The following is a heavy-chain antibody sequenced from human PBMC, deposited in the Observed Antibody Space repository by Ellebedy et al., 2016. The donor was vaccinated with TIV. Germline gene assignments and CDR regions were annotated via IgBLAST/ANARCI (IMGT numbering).Heavy chain of an antibody. J-gene: IGHJ4*02. CDR2: GYHSGST. Sequence: GSLRLSCTVSGYFISDGYYWGWIRQPPGKGLEWIGSGYHSGSTFYNPSLRSRVTISVDTSKNQLYLKLSSVTAADTAVYYCASGYYDTLTGSTGGDFDSWGQGTLVTVSS. V-gene: IGHV4-38-2*02. D-gene: IGHD3-9*01. CDR3: ASGYYDTLTGSTGGDFDS. CDR1: GYFISDGYY.